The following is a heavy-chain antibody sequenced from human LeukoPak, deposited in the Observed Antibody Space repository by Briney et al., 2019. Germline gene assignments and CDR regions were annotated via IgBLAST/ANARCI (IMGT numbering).Heavy chain of an antibody. V-gene: IGHV4-34*01. Sequence: SETLSLTCTVYGGSFSGYYWSWIRQPPGEGLEWIGEINHSGSINYNPSLKSRLTISVDTSKNQFSLKLSSVTTADTAVYYCARGPSSGSYYHFWGQGTLVTVSS. D-gene: IGHD3-10*01. CDR1: GGSFSGYY. J-gene: IGHJ4*02. CDR3: ARGPSSGSYYHF. CDR2: INHSGSI.